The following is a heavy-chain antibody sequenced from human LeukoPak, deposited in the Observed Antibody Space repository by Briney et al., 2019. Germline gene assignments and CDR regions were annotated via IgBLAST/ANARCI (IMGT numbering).Heavy chain of an antibody. CDR2: VNHSGYT. CDR1: GTSFTSYY. J-gene: IGHJ4*02. CDR3: ARMTTGHDY. D-gene: IGHD4-17*01. V-gene: IGHV4-34*01. Sequence: PSETLSLTCCVSGTSFTSYYWSWIRQTPGKGLEWIGEVNHSGYTNMNPSLKSRVTISVDTSMNQFSLMMTSVTAADTAVYFCARMTTGHDYWGQGTLVTVSS.